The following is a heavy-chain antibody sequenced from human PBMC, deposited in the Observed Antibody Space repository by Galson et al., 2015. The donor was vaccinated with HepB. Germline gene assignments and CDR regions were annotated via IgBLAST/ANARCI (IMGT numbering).Heavy chain of an antibody. CDR3: ARGYSSSNGFDP. D-gene: IGHD6-6*01. CDR2: IIPIFGTA. J-gene: IGHJ5*02. Sequence: SVKVSCKASGGTFSSYAISWVRQAPGQGLEWMGGIIPIFGTANYAQKFQGRVTITADESTSTAYMELSSLRSEDTAVYYCARGYSSSNGFDPWGQGTLVTVSS. CDR1: GGTFSSYA. V-gene: IGHV1-69*13.